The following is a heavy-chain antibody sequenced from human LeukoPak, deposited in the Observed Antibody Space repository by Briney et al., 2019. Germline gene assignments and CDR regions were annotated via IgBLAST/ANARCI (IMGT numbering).Heavy chain of an antibody. V-gene: IGHV1-69*01. CDR3: ARVLCSGGSCYYYYYMDV. CDR1: GGTFSSYA. J-gene: IGHJ6*03. Sequence: SVKVSCKASGGTFSSYAMSWVRQAPGQGLEWMGGIIPIFGTANYAQKFQGRVTITADESTSTAYMELSSLRSEDTAVYYCARVLCSGGSCYYYYYMDVWGKGTTVTVS. CDR2: IIPIFGTA. D-gene: IGHD2-15*01.